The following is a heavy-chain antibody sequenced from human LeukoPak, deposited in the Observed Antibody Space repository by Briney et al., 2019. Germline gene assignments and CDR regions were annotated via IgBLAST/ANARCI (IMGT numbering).Heavy chain of an antibody. V-gene: IGHV4-59*08. Sequence: SVTLSLTCTVSGGSISSYYWSWIRQPPGKGLEWIGYIYYSGSTNYNPSLKSRVTISVDTSKNQFSLKLSSVTAADTAVYYCARHPSGGPVLTSYLDYWGQEPLVTVSS. CDR3: ARHPSGGPVLTSYLDY. CDR1: GGSISSYY. CDR2: IYYSGST. J-gene: IGHJ4*02. D-gene: IGHD4-23*01.